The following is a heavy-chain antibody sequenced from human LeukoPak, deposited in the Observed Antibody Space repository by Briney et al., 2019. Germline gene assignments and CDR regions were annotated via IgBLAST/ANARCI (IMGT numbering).Heavy chain of an antibody. J-gene: IGHJ6*03. CDR2: INHSGST. V-gene: IGHV4-39*06. Sequence: SETLSLTCTVSGGSINTPNYYWGWIRQPPGKGLEWIGEINHSGSTNYNPSLKSRITISVDTSNNELTLKLNSVTAADTAVYYCARTYDSPGYHSPDYYYMDVWGKGTTVTISS. CDR1: GGSINTPNYY. D-gene: IGHD3-22*01. CDR3: ARTYDSPGYHSPDYYYMDV.